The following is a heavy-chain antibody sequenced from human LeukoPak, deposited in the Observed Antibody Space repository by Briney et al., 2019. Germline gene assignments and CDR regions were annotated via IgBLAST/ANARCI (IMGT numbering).Heavy chain of an antibody. D-gene: IGHD6-19*01. V-gene: IGHV3-11*01. CDR3: ARDPGVTDSGWHEIPYYYYGMDV. CDR2: ISSSGSTI. CDR1: GFTLSDYY. Sequence: GRSLRLSCAASGFTLSDYYMSWIRQAPGKGLEWVSYISSSGSTIYYADSVKGRFTISRDNAKNSLYLQMNSLRAEDTAVYYCARDPGVTDSGWHEIPYYYYGMDVWGQGTTVTVSS. J-gene: IGHJ6*02.